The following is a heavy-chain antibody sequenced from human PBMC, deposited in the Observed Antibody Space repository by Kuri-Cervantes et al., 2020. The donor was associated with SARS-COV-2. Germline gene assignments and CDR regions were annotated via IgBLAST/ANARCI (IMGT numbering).Heavy chain of an antibody. CDR2: IYHSGAT. D-gene: IGHD3-9*01. CDR1: GGSISSVGYS. J-gene: IGHJ4*02. CDR3: ARDRYFDYLRVNFFDY. V-gene: IGHV4-30-2*01. Sequence: SETLSPTCGVSGGSISSVGYSWNWIRQPPGKGLEWIGYIYHSGATLYNPSVKSRVTMSIDKSKNQFSLKLRSVTAADTAVYYCARDRYFDYLRVNFFDYWGQGSLVTVSS.